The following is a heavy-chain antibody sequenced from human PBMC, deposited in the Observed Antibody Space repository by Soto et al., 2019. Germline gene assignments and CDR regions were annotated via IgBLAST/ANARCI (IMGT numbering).Heavy chain of an antibody. CDR1: GYTFTTYG. D-gene: IGHD2-15*01. V-gene: IGHV1-18*04. CDR3: ARTPRAQMIVLEAATRFDY. J-gene: IGHJ4*02. CDR2: ISPYNGDT. Sequence: ASVKVSCKASGYTFTTYGFNGVRQAPGQGLEWMGWISPYNGDTNYAQNFQGRVTLTTDTSTSTAYMELRSLTSDDTAVYYCARTPRAQMIVLEAATRFDYWGQGTLVTVSS.